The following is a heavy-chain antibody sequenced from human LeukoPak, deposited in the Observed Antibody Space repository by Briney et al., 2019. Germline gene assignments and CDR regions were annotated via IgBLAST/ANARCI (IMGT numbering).Heavy chain of an antibody. V-gene: IGHV3-7*04. J-gene: IGHJ4*02. CDR3: ARGAAYSSGSYYFDY. CDR2: IKQDGSEK. D-gene: IGHD3-22*01. CDR1: GFTFSSYW. Sequence: GWSLRLSCAASGFTFSSYWMSWVRQAPGKGLEWVANIKQDGSEKYHVDSVKGRFTVSRDNAKNLLYLQMNSLRAEDTAVYYCARGAAYSSGSYYFDYWGQGTLVTGSS.